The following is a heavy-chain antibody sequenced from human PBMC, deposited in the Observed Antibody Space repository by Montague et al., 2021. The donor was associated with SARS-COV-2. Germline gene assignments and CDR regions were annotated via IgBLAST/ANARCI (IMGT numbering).Heavy chain of an antibody. CDR1: GGSISSGGYY. D-gene: IGHD3-9*01. V-gene: IGHV4-31*03. J-gene: IGHJ6*02. CDR2: IYYSGST. CDR3: ARGVDWLSHYYYYSMDV. Sequence: TLSLTCTVSGGSISSGGYYWSWIRQHPGKGLEWIGYIYYSGSTYYNPSLKSRVTISVDTSKNQFSLKLSSVTAADTAVYYCARGVDWLSHYYYYSMDVWGQGTTVTVSS.